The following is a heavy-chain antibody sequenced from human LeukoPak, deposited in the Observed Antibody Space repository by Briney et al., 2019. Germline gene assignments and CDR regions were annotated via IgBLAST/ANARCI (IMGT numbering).Heavy chain of an antibody. Sequence: GGSLTLSCAASGFTFSSYSMNWLRQAPGKGLEWVSSISSSSTDKYYVDSVKGRFTISRDNAKNSLYLEMNSLRAEDTAVYYSGRVATSGYWGQGTLVTVSS. CDR1: GFTFSSYS. D-gene: IGHD7-27*01. CDR3: GRVATSGY. J-gene: IGHJ4*02. CDR2: ISSSSTDK. V-gene: IGHV3-21*01.